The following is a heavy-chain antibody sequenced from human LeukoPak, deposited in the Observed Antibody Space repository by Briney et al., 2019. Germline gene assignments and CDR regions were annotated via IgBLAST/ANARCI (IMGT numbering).Heavy chain of an antibody. CDR3: ARSPAGGSTTKSKYNWFDP. J-gene: IGHJ5*02. V-gene: IGHV1-8*01. D-gene: IGHD2-15*01. CDR2: MNPNSGNT. Sequence: ASVKVSCKASGYTVTSYDINWVRQATGQGLEWMGWMNPNSGNTGYAQKFQGRVTMTRNTSISTAYMELSSLRSEDTAVYYCARSPAGGSTTKSKYNWFDPWGQGTLVTVSS. CDR1: GYTVTSYD.